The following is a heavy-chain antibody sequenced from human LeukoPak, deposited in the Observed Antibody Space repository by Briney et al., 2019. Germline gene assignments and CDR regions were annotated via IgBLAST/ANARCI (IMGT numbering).Heavy chain of an antibody. CDR3: STEDKYCTSTTCGDF. CDR1: GYTFTDYY. D-gene: IGHD2-2*01. CDR2: MKPFSGDS. J-gene: IGHJ4*02. V-gene: IGHV1-2*02. Sequence: ASVKVSCKASGYTFTDYYVHWVRQAPGQGLESMGYMKPFSGDSHYAQKFQDRVTMTRDTSTSTAYLELSGLTSDDTAVYYCSTEDKYCTSTTCGDFWGQGTLVTVSS.